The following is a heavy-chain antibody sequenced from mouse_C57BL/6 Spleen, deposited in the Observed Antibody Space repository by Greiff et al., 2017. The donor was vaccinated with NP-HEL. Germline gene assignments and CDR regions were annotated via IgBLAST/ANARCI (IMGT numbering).Heavy chain of an antibody. J-gene: IGHJ3*01. CDR2: INPNNGGT. V-gene: IGHV1-26*01. CDR3: ARWGSGFAY. Sequence: VQLQQSGPELVKPGASVKISCKASGYTFTDYHMNWVKQSHGKSLEWIGDINPNNGGTSYNQKFKGKATLTVDKSSSTAYMELRSLTSEDSAVYYCARWGSGFAYWGQGTLVTVSA. CDR1: GYTFTDYH.